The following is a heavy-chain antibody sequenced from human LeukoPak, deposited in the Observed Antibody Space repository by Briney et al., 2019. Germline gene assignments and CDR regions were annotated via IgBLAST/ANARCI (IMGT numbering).Heavy chain of an antibody. D-gene: IGHD2-8*01. Sequence: SETLSLTCAVSGYSINSAYHWGWIRQPPGKGLEWIGSIHHSGTTYYNPSLKSRVTISVDTSKNQISLKVNSVTAADTAVYYCAGETVGYCTNGVCYEYYYMDVWGKGTTVTVSS. CDR3: AGETVGYCTNGVCYEYYYMDV. V-gene: IGHV4-38-2*01. J-gene: IGHJ6*03. CDR1: GYSINSAYH. CDR2: IHHSGTT.